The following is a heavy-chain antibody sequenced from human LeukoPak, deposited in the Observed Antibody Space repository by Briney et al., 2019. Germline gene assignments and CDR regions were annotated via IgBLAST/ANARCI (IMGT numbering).Heavy chain of an antibody. Sequence: SETLSLTCAVYGGSFSGYYWSWIRQPPGKGLEWIGYIFYTGSTNYNPSLKSRVTISVDTSKNQFSLKLSSVTAADTAVYYCARNVLLWFGEFPYYFDYWGQGTLVTVSS. D-gene: IGHD3-10*01. CDR2: IFYTGST. V-gene: IGHV4-34*12. J-gene: IGHJ4*02. CDR1: GGSFSGYY. CDR3: ARNVLLWFGEFPYYFDY.